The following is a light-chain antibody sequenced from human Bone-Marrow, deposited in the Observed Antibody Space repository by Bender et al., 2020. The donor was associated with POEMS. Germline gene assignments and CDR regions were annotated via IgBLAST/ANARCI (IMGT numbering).Light chain of an antibody. CDR1: SSDVGSYDL. J-gene: IGLJ2*01. V-gene: IGLV2-14*02. CDR3: SSDTGTMGV. Sequence: QSAPTQPASVSGSPGQSITMSCTGNSSDVGSYDLVSWYQQHPGRAPKLLIYEAIRRPARVYSRFAAYTAGNADPLTIAGRQAEDEADYYCSSDTGTMGVFGGGTKLTVV. CDR2: EAI.